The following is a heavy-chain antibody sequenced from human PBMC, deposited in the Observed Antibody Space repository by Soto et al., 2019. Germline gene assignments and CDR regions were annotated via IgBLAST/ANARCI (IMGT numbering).Heavy chain of an antibody. D-gene: IGHD3-22*01. J-gene: IGHJ4*02. CDR3: ASGSGTYYYDSSGYWRFDY. Sequence: QVQLAQSGAEVKKPGSSVKVSCKASGGTFSSYAISWVRQAPGQGLEWMGGLIPIFGTANYAQKFQGRVTITADESTSPAYMELSSLRSEDTAVYCCASGSGTYYYDSSGYWRFDYWGQGTLVTVSS. V-gene: IGHV1-69*01. CDR2: LIPIFGTA. CDR1: GGTFSSYA.